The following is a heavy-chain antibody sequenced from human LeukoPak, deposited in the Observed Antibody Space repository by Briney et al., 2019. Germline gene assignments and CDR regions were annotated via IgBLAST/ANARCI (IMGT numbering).Heavy chain of an antibody. D-gene: IGHD3-22*01. CDR1: GSTVKRNY. CDR3: ARLDDSNSRRPENDASDV. CDR2: IYSGGDT. V-gene: IGHV3-66*02. J-gene: IGHJ3*01. Sequence: GGSLRLSCAVSGSTVKRNYMSWARQAPGKGLEWVSVIYSGGDTYYADSVKGRFTISRDNSKNTVYLQMNNLRPEDTAVHYCARLDDSNSRRPENDASDVWGQGTTVTVSS.